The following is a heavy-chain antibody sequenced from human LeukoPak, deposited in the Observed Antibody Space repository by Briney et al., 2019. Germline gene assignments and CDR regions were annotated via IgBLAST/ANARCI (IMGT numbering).Heavy chain of an antibody. D-gene: IGHD5-18*01. CDR2: INHSGST. J-gene: IGHJ6*03. Sequence: SETLSLTCAVYGGSFRDYYWSWIRQPPGKGLEWIGEINHSGSTNYNPSLKNRVTISVDTSKRQFSLNLRSVTAADTAVYYCARLPWFSRSERYSPPGYYYYYMDVWGKGTTVTISS. CDR3: ARLPWFSRSERYSPPGYYYYYMDV. V-gene: IGHV4-34*01. CDR1: GGSFRDYY.